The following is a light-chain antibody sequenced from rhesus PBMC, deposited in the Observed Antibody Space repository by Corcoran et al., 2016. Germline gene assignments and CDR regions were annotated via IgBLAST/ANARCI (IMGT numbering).Light chain of an antibody. CDR2: KAS. V-gene: IGKV1-74*01. Sequence: DIQMTQSPSSLSASVGDRVTITCRASENVNNYLNWYQEKPGKAPRLLIYKASTLQSGVPSRFSGSGAGTDYTFAFSSLQSDDVATYYCHHNSGPPYGFCRGTKVEIK. CDR3: HHNSGPPYG. J-gene: IGKJ2*01. CDR1: ENVNNY.